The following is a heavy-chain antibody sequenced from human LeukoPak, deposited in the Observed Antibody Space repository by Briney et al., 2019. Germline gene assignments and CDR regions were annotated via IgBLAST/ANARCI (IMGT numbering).Heavy chain of an antibody. V-gene: IGHV3-23*01. CDR3: AKQCSSWYYFCWFDP. Sequence: GGSLRLSCAASGFTFSSYAMSGVRQAPGKGLESVSAISGSGGSTYSADSVKGRFTISRDNSKNTLYLQMNSLRAEDTAVYYCAKQCSSWYYFCWFDPWGQGTLVTVSS. CDR1: GFTFSSYA. J-gene: IGHJ5*02. CDR2: ISGSGGST. D-gene: IGHD6-13*01.